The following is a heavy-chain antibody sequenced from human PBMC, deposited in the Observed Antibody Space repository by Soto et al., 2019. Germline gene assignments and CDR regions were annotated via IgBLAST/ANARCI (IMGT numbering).Heavy chain of an antibody. CDR3: ARPSSSIAAFDI. Sequence: PSETLSLTCIVSGGSISSYYLNWIRQAPGKGLEWIGYFYYSGITNYNPSLKSRVTISVDTSKNQFSLKLTSVTAADTAVYYCARPSSSIAAFDIWGQGTMVTVSS. CDR2: FYYSGIT. J-gene: IGHJ3*02. CDR1: GGSISSYY. D-gene: IGHD6-6*01. V-gene: IGHV4-59*01.